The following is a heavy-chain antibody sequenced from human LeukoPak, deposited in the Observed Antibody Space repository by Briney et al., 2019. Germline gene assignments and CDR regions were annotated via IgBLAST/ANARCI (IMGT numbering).Heavy chain of an antibody. J-gene: IGHJ5*02. CDR2: IYHSGST. Sequence: SETLSLTCAVSGYSISSGYYWGWIRQPPGKGLEWIGSIYHSGSTYYNPSLKSRVTISVDTSKNQFSLKLSPVTAADTAVYYCARHGVLRFLERFHWFDPWGQGTLVTVSS. V-gene: IGHV4-38-2*01. CDR3: ARHGVLRFLERFHWFDP. D-gene: IGHD3-3*01. CDR1: GYSISSGYY.